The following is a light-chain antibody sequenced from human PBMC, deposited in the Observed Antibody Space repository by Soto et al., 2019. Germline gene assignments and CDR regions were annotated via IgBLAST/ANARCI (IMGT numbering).Light chain of an antibody. CDR1: QSVRHNN. Sequence: ESGLTHSPGSLSFSPGERATLTCKASQSVRHNNLKWYQQKPGQAPRLLLYGASIRATGIPNRFSGSGSGTDFTLTISRLEPEDFAVYYCQQYGSSPPITFGQGTRPEI. V-gene: IGKV3-20*01. J-gene: IGKJ5*01. CDR3: QQYGSSPPIT. CDR2: GAS.